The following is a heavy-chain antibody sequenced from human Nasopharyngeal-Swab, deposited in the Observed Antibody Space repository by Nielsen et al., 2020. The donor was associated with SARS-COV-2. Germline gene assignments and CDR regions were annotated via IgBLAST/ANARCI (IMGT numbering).Heavy chain of an antibody. J-gene: IGHJ6*02. CDR3: ARGVGTTQLRENYYYYYGMDV. D-gene: IGHD1-26*01. V-gene: IGHV3-33*01. CDR2: IWYDGSNK. Sequence: GSLRLSCAASGFTFSSYGMHWVRQAPGKGLEWVAVIWYDGSNKYYADSVKGRFTISRDNSKNTLYLQMNSLRAEDTAVYYCARGVGTTQLRENYYYYYGMDVWGQGTTVTVSS. CDR1: GFTFSSYG.